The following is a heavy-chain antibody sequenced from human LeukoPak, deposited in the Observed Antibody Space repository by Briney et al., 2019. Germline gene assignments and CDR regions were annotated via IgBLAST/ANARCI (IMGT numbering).Heavy chain of an antibody. D-gene: IGHD3-22*01. Sequence: SETLSLTCAVYGGSFRGYYWSWIRQPPGKGLEWIGEINHSGSTNYNPSLKSRVTISVDTSKNQFSLKLSSVTAADTAVYYCASNYYDSSGYHTPFDYWGQGTLVTVSS. CDR3: ASNYYDSSGYHTPFDY. V-gene: IGHV4-34*01. CDR2: INHSGST. CDR1: GGSFRGYY. J-gene: IGHJ4*02.